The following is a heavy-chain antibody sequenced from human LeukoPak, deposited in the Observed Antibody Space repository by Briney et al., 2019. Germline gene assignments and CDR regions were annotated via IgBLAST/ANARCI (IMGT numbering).Heavy chain of an antibody. Sequence: ASVKVSCKASGYTFTSYGISWVRQASGQGLEWMGWISTYNGNTNYAQKLQGRVTMTTDTSTSTAYMELRSLRSDDTAVYYCARDGDYGDYVDIWGQGTMVTVSS. CDR2: ISTYNGNT. V-gene: IGHV1-18*01. CDR3: ARDGDYGDYVDI. CDR1: GYTFTSYG. J-gene: IGHJ3*02. D-gene: IGHD4-17*01.